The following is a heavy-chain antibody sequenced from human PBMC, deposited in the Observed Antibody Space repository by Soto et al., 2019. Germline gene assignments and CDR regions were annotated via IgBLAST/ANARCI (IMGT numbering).Heavy chain of an antibody. CDR2: LYWDDDK. Sequence: ESGPTRVNPTQTLTVTCTFSGFSLTATGVGVGWIRQPPGKALEWLALLYWDDDKRYTPSLRNRLTIAKDTSKNQVVLIMTNVDPADTGTHYCAHHFHVVDGPPPGNNWFDPWGQGTLVTVSS. CDR1: GFSLTATGVG. J-gene: IGHJ5*02. CDR3: AHHFHVVDGPPPGNNWFDP. V-gene: IGHV2-5*02. D-gene: IGHD3-3*02.